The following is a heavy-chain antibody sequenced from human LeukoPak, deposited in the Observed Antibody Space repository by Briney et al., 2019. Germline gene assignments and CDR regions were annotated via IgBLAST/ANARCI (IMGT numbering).Heavy chain of an antibody. CDR1: GFTFSSYG. Sequence: GGSLRLSCAASGFTFSSYGMHWVRQAPGKGLEWVAVISYDGNAKHYADSVKGRFTISRDNSKNTLYLQMNSLRSEDTAVYYCAKEKVFTSTSWTTIEYWGQGTLVTVSS. V-gene: IGHV3-30*18. CDR2: ISYDGNAK. J-gene: IGHJ4*02. D-gene: IGHD6-13*01. CDR3: AKEKVFTSTSWTTIEY.